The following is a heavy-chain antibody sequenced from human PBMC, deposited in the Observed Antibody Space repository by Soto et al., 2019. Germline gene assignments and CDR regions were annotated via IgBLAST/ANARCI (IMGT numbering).Heavy chain of an antibody. V-gene: IGHV3-23*01. CDR1: GFTFSIYT. Sequence: EVQLLESGGGLVQPAGSLRLSCAASGFTFSIYTMSWFRQAPGKGLAWVSSIYGNGRSTFYSASVKGRFTISRDNSGNTVYLQMSSLRAEDTAIYYCAKDFTPDSRWDIDYWGQGSLVTVSS. CDR3: AKDFTPDSRWDIDY. J-gene: IGHJ4*02. CDR2: IYGNGRST. D-gene: IGHD1-26*01.